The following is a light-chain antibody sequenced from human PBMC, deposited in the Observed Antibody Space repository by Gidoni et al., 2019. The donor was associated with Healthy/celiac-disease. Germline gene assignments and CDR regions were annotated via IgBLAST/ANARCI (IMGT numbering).Light chain of an antibody. CDR3: QQYNNWPPLT. Sequence: EIVKTQATATLSVSPGERATLSCRASQSVSSNLAWYQQKPGQAPRLLIYGASTRATGIPARFSGSGSGTEFTLTISSLQSEDFAVYSCQQYNNWPPLTFGGGTKVEIK. CDR2: GAS. V-gene: IGKV3-15*01. CDR1: QSVSSN. J-gene: IGKJ4*01.